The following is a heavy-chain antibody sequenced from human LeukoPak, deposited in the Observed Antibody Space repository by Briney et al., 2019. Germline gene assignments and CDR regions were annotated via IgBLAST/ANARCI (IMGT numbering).Heavy chain of an antibody. D-gene: IGHD6-13*01. CDR1: GGSTSSSSYY. CDR3: ARPNSSS. CDR2: IYYSGST. J-gene: IGHJ4*02. Sequence: PSETLSLTCTVSGGSTSSSSYYWGWIRQPPGKGLEWIGSIYYSGSTYYNPSLKSRVTISVDTSKNQFSLKLSSVTAADTAVYYCARPNSSSWGQGTLVSVSS. V-gene: IGHV4-39*01.